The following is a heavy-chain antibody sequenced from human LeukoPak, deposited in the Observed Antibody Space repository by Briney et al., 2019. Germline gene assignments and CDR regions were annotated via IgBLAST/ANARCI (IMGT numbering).Heavy chain of an antibody. CDR2: IYPGDSDT. J-gene: IGHJ4*02. CDR1: GYAFATYW. V-gene: IGHV5-51*01. Sequence: GESLKISCQGSGYAFATYWIAWVRQMPGRGLEWMGIIYPGDSDTRYSPSFQGQVTISADKSISTAYLQWSSLEASDTAIFYCARRPRDSSGYYFDLWGQGTLVSVSS. D-gene: IGHD3-22*01. CDR3: ARRPRDSSGYYFDL.